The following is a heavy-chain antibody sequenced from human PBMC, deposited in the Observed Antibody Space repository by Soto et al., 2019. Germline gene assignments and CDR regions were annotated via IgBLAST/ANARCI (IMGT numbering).Heavy chain of an antibody. CDR1: GGPISSSSYY. Sequence: SETLSLTCTVSGGPISSSSYYWGWIRQPPGKGLEWIGSIYYSGSTYYNPSLKSRVTISVDTSKNQFSLKLSSVTAADTAVYYCARLFRNHSYYFDYWGQGTLVTVSS. V-gene: IGHV4-39*01. J-gene: IGHJ4*02. CDR3: ARLFRNHSYYFDY. D-gene: IGHD1-1*01. CDR2: IYYSGST.